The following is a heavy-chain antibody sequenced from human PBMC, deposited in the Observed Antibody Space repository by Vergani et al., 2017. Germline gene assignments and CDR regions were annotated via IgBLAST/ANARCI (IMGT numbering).Heavy chain of an antibody. CDR2: IIPILGIA. J-gene: IGHJ3*02. Sequence: QVQLVQSGAEVKKPGSSVKVSCKASGATFRSNTISWVRQAPGQGLEWMGRIIPILGIANYAQKFQGRVTITADKSTSTAYMELSSLRSEDTAVYYCARKAGHDAFDIWGQGTMVTVSS. CDR3: ARKAGHDAFDI. D-gene: IGHD6-19*01. V-gene: IGHV1-69*02. CDR1: GATFRSNT.